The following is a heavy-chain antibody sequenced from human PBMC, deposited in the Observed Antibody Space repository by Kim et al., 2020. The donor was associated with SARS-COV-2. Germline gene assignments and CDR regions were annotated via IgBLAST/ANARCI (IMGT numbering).Heavy chain of an antibody. D-gene: IGHD2-2*02. CDR1: GYTFTSYA. Sequence: ASVKVSCKASGYTFTSYAMHWVRQAPGQRLEWMGWINAGNGNTKYSQKFQGRVTITRDTSASTAYMELSSLRSEDTAVYYCARDRADIVVVPAAIGVWFDPGAREPWSPSPQ. V-gene: IGHV1-3*01. CDR3: ARDRADIVVVPAAIGVWFDP. J-gene: IGHJ5*02. CDR2: INAGNGNT.